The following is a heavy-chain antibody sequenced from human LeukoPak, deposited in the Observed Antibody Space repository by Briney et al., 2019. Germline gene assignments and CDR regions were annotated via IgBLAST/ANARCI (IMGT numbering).Heavy chain of an antibody. D-gene: IGHD6-13*01. CDR3: ARGPYSSSLEDY. CDR1: GGSISSGDYY. J-gene: IGHJ4*02. CDR2: IYYSGNT. V-gene: IGHV4-30-4*01. Sequence: SETLSLTCTVSGGSISSGDYYWSWIRQPPGKGLEWIGYIYYSGNTYYNPSLKSRVTISVDTSKNQFSLKLSSVTAADTAVYYCARGPYSSSLEDYWGQGTLVTVSS.